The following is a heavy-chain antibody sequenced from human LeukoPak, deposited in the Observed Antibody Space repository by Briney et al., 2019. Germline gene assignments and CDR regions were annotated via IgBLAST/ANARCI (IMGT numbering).Heavy chain of an antibody. D-gene: IGHD1-1*01. CDR1: GFTFSSNA. CDR3: AKEGTGIHFDY. CDR2: ISYDGGNT. J-gene: IGHJ4*02. Sequence: GGSLRLSCAASGFTFSSNAIHWVRQAPGKGLEWVAEISYDGGNTYYADSVKGRFTISRDNSKNTLYLQMSSLRAEDTAVYYCAKEGTGIHFDYWGQGTLVTVSS. V-gene: IGHV3-30-3*01.